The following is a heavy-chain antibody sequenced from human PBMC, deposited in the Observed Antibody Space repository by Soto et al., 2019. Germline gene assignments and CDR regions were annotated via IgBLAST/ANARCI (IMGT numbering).Heavy chain of an antibody. J-gene: IGHJ4*02. D-gene: IGHD6-13*01. CDR2: ISTYNGNT. CDR3: ARSNGIAAAGPPFDY. CDR1: GYTFTSYG. V-gene: IGHV1-18*01. Sequence: QVQLVQSGAEVKKPGASVKVSCKASGYTFTSYGVSWVRQAPGQGLEWMGWISTYNGNTHYAEKLQDRVTMTTDTSTTTANMELRSLRSDDTAVYYCARSNGIAAAGPPFDYWGQGTLVTVSS.